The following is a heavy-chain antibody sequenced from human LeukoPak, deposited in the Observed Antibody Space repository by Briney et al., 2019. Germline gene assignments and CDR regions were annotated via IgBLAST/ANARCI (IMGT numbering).Heavy chain of an antibody. J-gene: IGHJ3*02. V-gene: IGHV1-69*04. CDR2: IIPILGIA. CDR1: GGTFSSYA. Sequence: GASVKVSCKASGGTFSSYAISWVRQAPGQGLEWMGRIIPILGIANYAQKFQGRVTITADKSTSTAYMELSSLSSEDTAVYYCARDRGMIDIVVVPAEDAFDIWGQGTMVTVSS. CDR3: ARDRGMIDIVVVPAEDAFDI. D-gene: IGHD2-2*01.